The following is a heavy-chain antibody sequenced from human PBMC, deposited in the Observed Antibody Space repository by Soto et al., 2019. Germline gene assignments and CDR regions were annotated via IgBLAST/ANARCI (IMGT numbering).Heavy chain of an antibody. CDR2: IYSGGYT. J-gene: IGHJ4*02. D-gene: IGHD3-10*01. Sequence: EVQLVESGGGLIQPGGSLRLSCAVSGFTVSNNYMSWVRQAPGKGLEGVSVIYSGGYTAYGDSVKGRFTISRDNSKNSLEHHMKSLGRGGTAVYYCGSHAGGGGYWGQGTLVTVSS. V-gene: IGHV3-53*01. CDR3: GSHAGGGGY. CDR1: GFTVSNNY.